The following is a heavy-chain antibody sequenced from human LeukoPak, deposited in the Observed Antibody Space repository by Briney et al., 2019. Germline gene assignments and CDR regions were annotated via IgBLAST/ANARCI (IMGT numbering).Heavy chain of an antibody. D-gene: IGHD3-9*01. V-gene: IGHV4-39*07. Sequence: SETLSLTCTVSGGSISSSSYYWGWIRQPPGKGLEWIGEINHSGSTNYNPSLKSRVTISVDTSKNQFSLKLSSVTAADTAVYYCARLSGYYDILTGYYSFCFDYWGQGTLVTVSS. CDR3: ARLSGYYDILTGYYSFCFDY. CDR2: INHSGST. J-gene: IGHJ4*02. CDR1: GGSISSSSYY.